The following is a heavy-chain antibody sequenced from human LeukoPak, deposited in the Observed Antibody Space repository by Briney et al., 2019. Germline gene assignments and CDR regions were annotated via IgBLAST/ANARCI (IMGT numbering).Heavy chain of an antibody. D-gene: IGHD4-17*01. CDR2: IYYSGST. CDR3: ARQGLWRTVTTLFDY. V-gene: IGHV4-59*08. CDR1: GGSISSYY. Sequence: SETLSLTCTVSGGSISSYYWSWIRQPPGKGLEWIGYIYYSGSTNYNPSLKSRVTISVDTSKNQFSLKLSSVTAADTAAYYCARQGLWRTVTTLFDYWGQGTLVTVSS. J-gene: IGHJ4*02.